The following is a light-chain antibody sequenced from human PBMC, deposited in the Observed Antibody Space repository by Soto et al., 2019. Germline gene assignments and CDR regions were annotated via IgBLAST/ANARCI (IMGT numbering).Light chain of an antibody. V-gene: IGLV2-11*01. CDR2: DVS. Sequence: QSVLTQPRSVSGSPGQSVTISCTGTSSDVGGYNYVSWYQQHPGKAPKLMIYDVSKRPSGVPDRFSGSKSGNTASLTISGLQAGDEADYYCCSYAGSSLYVFGTGTKVTVL. J-gene: IGLJ1*01. CDR1: SSDVGGYNY. CDR3: CSYAGSSLYV.